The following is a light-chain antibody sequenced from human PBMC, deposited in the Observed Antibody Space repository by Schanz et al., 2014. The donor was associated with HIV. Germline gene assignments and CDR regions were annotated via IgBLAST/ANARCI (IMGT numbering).Light chain of an antibody. CDR2: DVT. Sequence: QSALTQPASVSGSPGQSVTISCSGSSNDVGTYDFVSWYQQHPGKAPILIIYDVTNRPSGISDRFSGSKSGNTASLTISGLQAEDEADYYCSSYTSSSTLHVVFGGGTKLTVL. J-gene: IGLJ2*01. CDR1: SNDVGTYDF. V-gene: IGLV2-14*03. CDR3: SSYTSSSTLHVV.